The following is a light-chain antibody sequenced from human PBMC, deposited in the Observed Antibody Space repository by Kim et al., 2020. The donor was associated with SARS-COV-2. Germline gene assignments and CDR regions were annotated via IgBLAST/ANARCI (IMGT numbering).Light chain of an antibody. CDR3: NSRESSGPLV. CDR1: SLRSYY. Sequence: VALGRTVRITCQGDSLRSYYASWYQQKPGQAPVLVIYGKNNRPSGIPDRFSGSSSGNTASLTITGAQAEDEADYYCNSRESSGPLVFGGGTQLTVL. V-gene: IGLV3-19*01. J-gene: IGLJ2*01. CDR2: GKN.